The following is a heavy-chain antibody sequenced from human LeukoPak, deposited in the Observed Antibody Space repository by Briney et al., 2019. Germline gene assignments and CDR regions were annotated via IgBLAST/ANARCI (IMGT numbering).Heavy chain of an antibody. CDR2: ISGSGGST. J-gene: IGHJ3*02. V-gene: IGHV3-23*01. CDR3: AKVSMIVVVIIPDAFDI. CDR1: GFTFSSYA. D-gene: IGHD3-22*01. Sequence: GGSLRLSCAASGFTFSSYAMSWVRQAPGKGLEWVSAISGSGGSTYYADSVKGRFTISRDNSKNTLYLQMNSLRAEDTAVYYCAKVSMIVVVIIPDAFDIWGQGTMVTVPS.